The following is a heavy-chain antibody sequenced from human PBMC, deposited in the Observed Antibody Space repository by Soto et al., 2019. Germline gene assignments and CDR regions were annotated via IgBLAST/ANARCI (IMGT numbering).Heavy chain of an antibody. CDR2: INPNSGGT. J-gene: IGHJ6*02. V-gene: IGHV1-2*02. Sequence: ASVKVSCKASGYTFTGYYMHWVRQAPGQGLEWMGWINPNSGGTNYAQKFQGRVTMTRDTSISTAYMELSRLRSDDTAVYYCARTSVLLWFGELSPPYYYYGMHVWGQGTTLTV. CDR1: GYTFTGYY. D-gene: IGHD3-10*01. CDR3: ARTSVLLWFGELSPPYYYYGMHV.